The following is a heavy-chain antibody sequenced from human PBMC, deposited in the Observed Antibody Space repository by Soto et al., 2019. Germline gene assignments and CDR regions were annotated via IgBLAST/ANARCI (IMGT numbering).Heavy chain of an antibody. CDR1: GFSLSNARMG. CDR3: ARHGRGVGARPLDY. V-gene: IGHV2-26*01. J-gene: IGHJ4*02. D-gene: IGHD1-26*01. CDR2: IFSNYEK. Sequence: QVPLKESGPVLVKPTETLTLTCTVSGFSLSNARMGVTWIRQRPGKALEWLAHIFSNYEKTYSTSLKSRLTNSMDTSKSQVVLTKTNMDPVDTATYYCARHGRGVGARPLDYCGQGTLVTVSS.